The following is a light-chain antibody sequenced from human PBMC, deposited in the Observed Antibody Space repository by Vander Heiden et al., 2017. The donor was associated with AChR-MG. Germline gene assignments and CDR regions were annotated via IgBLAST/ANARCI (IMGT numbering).Light chain of an antibody. CDR2: EVS. CDR1: SMDVGGYNY. CDR3: SSYAGSNNWGV. Sequence: QSSLTQPPSASGSPGQSVTISCTGTSMDVGGYNYVSWYQQHPGKAPKLMIYEVSKRPSGVPDRFSGSKSGNTASLTVSGLQAEDEADYYCSSYAGSNNWGVFGGGTKLTGL. V-gene: IGLV2-8*01. J-gene: IGLJ2*01.